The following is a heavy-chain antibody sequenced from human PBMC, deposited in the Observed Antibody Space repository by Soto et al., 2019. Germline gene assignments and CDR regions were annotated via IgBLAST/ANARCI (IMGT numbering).Heavy chain of an antibody. J-gene: IGHJ5*02. CDR1: GDSISSGAYF. CDR3: ARVHRNDALCTFPAWFDP. CDR2: ISHSGNT. Sequence: QVQLQESGPGLVQPSQTLSLTCSVSGDSISSGAYFWSWIRHLPGKGLEWLGSISHSGNTFLRPSLRNELSMSMDTSQNRFSLKLTSVTVADTAVYYCARVHRNDALCTFPAWFDPWGRGTQVTVSS. V-gene: IGHV4-31*01. D-gene: IGHD2-8*01.